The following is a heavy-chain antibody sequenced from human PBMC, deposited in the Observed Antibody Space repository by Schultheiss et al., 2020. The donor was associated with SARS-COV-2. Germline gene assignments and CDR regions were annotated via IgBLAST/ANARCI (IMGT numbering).Heavy chain of an antibody. CDR3: AGESKGQWLNIDF. CDR2: ITSTSSYT. J-gene: IGHJ4*02. CDR1: GFTFSNAW. D-gene: IGHD6-19*01. V-gene: IGHV3-21*01. Sequence: GGSLRLSCAASGFTFSNAWMNWVRQAPGKGLEWVSCITSTSSYTYYADSVKGRFTISRDNAKNSVFLQMNSLRDEDTAVYYCAGESKGQWLNIDFWGQGTLVTVSS.